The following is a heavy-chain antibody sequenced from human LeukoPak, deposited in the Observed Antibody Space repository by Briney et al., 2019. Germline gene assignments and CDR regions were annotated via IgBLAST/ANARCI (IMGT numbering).Heavy chain of an antibody. Sequence: SETLSLTCTVSGGSISSGDYYWSWIRQPPGKGLEWIGYIYYSGSTYYNPSLKSRVTISVDTSKNQFSLKLSSVTAADTAVYYCARHGAYDFWSGPHPPLDPWGQGTLVTVSS. CDR1: GGSISSGDYY. V-gene: IGHV4-30-4*08. J-gene: IGHJ5*02. CDR2: IYYSGST. CDR3: ARHGAYDFWSGPHPPLDP. D-gene: IGHD3-3*01.